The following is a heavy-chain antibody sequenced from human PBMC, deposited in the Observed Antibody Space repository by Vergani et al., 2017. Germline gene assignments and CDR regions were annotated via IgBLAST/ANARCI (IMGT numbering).Heavy chain of an antibody. CDR1: GGSISSSSYY. V-gene: IGHV4-39*01. D-gene: IGHD6-19*01. Sequence: QLQLQESGPGLVKPSETLSLTCTVSGGSISSSSYYWGWIRQPPGKGLEWIGSIYYSGSTYYNPSLKSRVTISVDTSKNPFSLKLSSVTAADTAVYYCARVVSTNSRIAVAGKLDYWGQGTLVTVSS. CDR2: IYYSGST. J-gene: IGHJ4*02. CDR3: ARVVSTNSRIAVAGKLDY.